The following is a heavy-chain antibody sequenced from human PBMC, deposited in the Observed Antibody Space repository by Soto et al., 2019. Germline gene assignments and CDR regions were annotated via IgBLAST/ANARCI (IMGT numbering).Heavy chain of an antibody. CDR3: ARVTGHYYYGMDV. CDR2: IYHSGST. CDR1: GGSISSSNW. D-gene: IGHD3-10*01. J-gene: IGHJ6*02. Sequence: QVQLQESGPGLVKPSGTLSLTCAVSGGSISSSNWWSWVRQPPGKGLEWIGEIYHSGSTNYNPSLNSRGTISVDKSKHQFSLKLSSVTAADTAVYYCARVTGHYYYGMDVWGQGTTVTVSS. V-gene: IGHV4-4*02.